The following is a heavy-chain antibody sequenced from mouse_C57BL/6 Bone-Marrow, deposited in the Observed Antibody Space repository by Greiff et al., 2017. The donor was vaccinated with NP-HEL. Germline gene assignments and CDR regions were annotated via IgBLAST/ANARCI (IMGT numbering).Heavy chain of an antibody. D-gene: IGHD1-1*01. J-gene: IGHJ2*01. CDR1: GYTFTSYW. CDR2: IDPSDSET. CDR3: ARDYYGRGFYFDY. Sequence: VKLQQPGAELVRPGSSVKLSCKASGYTFTSYWMHWVKQRPIQGLEWIGNIDPSDSETHYNQKFKDKATLTVDKSSSTAYMQLSSLTSEDSAVYYCARDYYGRGFYFDYWGQGTTLTVSS. V-gene: IGHV1-52*01.